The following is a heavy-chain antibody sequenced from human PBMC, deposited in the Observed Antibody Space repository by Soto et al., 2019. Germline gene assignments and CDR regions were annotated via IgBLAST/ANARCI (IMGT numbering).Heavy chain of an antibody. V-gene: IGHV4-30-2*01. CDR1: GGSISSGGYS. D-gene: IGHD5-12*01. CDR3: ARRRGFPYDYGMDV. J-gene: IGHJ6*02. CDR2: IYHSGST. Sequence: QLQLQESGSGLVKPSQTLSLTCAVSGGSISSGGYSWSWIRQPPGKGLEWIGYIYHSGSTYYNPSLKSRVTISVDRSKNQFSLKLSSVTAADTAVYYCARRRGFPYDYGMDVWGQGTTVTVSS.